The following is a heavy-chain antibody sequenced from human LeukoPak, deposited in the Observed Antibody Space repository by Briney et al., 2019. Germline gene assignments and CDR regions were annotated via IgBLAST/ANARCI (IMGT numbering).Heavy chain of an antibody. V-gene: IGHV3-30*04. Sequence: GGSLRLSCAASGFSFSSLTMHWVRQAPGKGLEWVAVISYDESKKYYADSVKDRFTISRDNSKNTLYLQMVSLRVEDTAIYYCARAPTAILTYYFDSWGQGTVVTVSS. CDR3: ARAPTAILTYYFDS. J-gene: IGHJ4*02. D-gene: IGHD2/OR15-2a*01. CDR1: GFSFSSLT. CDR2: ISYDESKK.